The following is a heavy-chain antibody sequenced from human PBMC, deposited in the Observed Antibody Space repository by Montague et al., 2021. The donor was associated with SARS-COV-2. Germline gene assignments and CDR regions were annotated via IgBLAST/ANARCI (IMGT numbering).Heavy chain of an antibody. V-gene: IGHV4-59*08. CDR1: GVSISSYY. D-gene: IGHD2-2*01. Sequence: SETLSLTCTVSGVSISSYYWTWIRQPPGMGLEWIGFIYYSGSTNYNPSLKSRVTISVDTSKNQFSLKLSSVTAADTAVYYCAKQALTRYCTSTTCFGAAFDIWGQGTMVTVPS. CDR3: AKQALTRYCTSTTCFGAAFDI. J-gene: IGHJ3*02. CDR2: IYYSGST.